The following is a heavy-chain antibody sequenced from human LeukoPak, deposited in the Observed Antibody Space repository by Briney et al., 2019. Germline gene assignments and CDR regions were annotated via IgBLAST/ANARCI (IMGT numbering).Heavy chain of an antibody. J-gene: IGHJ4*02. Sequence: PGGSLRLSCAASGFTFSSYGTHWVRQAPGKGLEWVAVIWYDGSNKYYADSVKGRFTISRDNSKNTLYLQMNSLRDEDTAVYYCARKGDYHDYWGQGTLVTVSS. CDR1: GFTFSSYG. CDR3: ARKGDYHDY. V-gene: IGHV3-33*01. CDR2: IWYDGSNK.